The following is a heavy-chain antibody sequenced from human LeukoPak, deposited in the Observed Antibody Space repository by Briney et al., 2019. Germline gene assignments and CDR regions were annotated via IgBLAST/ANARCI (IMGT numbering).Heavy chain of an antibody. CDR3: ARDLVPNRSSTSCSWYSSSWWYYYYGMDV. V-gene: IGHV3-33*01. Sequence: PGGSLRLSCAASGFTFSSYGMHWVRQAPGKGLEWVAVIWYDGSNKYYADSVKGRFTISRDNSKNTLYLQMNSLRAEDTAVYYCARDLVPNRSSTSCSWYSSSWWYYYYGMDVWGQGTTVTVSS. CDR2: IWYDGSNK. D-gene: IGHD2-2*01. J-gene: IGHJ6*02. CDR1: GFTFSSYG.